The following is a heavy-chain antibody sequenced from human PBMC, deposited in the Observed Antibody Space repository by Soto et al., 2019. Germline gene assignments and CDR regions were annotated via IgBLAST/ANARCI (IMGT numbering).Heavy chain of an antibody. D-gene: IGHD6-6*01. J-gene: IGHJ4*02. CDR3: ARDGTGSSDFDY. Sequence: SVKVSCKASGGTFSSYAISWVRQAPGRGLEWMGGIIPIFGTANYAQKFQGRVTITADESTSTAYMELSSLRSEDTAVYYCARDGTGSSDFDYWGQGTLVTVSS. CDR2: IIPIFGTA. CDR1: GGTFSSYA. V-gene: IGHV1-69*13.